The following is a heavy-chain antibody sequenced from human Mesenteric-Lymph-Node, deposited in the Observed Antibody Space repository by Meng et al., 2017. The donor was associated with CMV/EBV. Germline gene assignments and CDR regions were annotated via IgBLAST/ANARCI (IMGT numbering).Heavy chain of an antibody. J-gene: IGHJ4*02. V-gene: IGHV3-23*03. CDR1: GFTFSSYT. D-gene: IGHD5-18*01. CDR3: ARDMGGVYTFGSRAFDN. Sequence: GESLKISCATSGFTFSSYTMSWVRQAPGKGLEWISVIYSGNSRTYYADSVKGRFTISSDNSKNILYLRMNSLRAEDTAVYYCARDMGGVYTFGSRAFDNWGQGVLVTVSS. CDR2: IYSGNSRT.